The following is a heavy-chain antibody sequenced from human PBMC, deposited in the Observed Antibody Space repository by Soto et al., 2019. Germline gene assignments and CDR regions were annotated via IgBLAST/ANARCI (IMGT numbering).Heavy chain of an antibody. CDR1: GGSISSYY. CDR3: ARDLWGYCGADCYPLDV. D-gene: IGHD2-21*02. Sequence: SETLSLTCTGSGGSISSYYWSGILQPPWKGLEWIGYMYNTGSTIYNPSLKSRVTISVDTSKNQFSLKLNSVTAADTAVYYCARDLWGYCGADCYPLDVWGQGTTVTVS. J-gene: IGHJ6*02. CDR2: MYNTGST. V-gene: IGHV4-59*01.